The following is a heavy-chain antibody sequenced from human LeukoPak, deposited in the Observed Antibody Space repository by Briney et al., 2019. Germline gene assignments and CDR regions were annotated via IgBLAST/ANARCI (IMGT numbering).Heavy chain of an antibody. CDR2: IYPSDSDT. V-gene: IGHV5-51*01. CDR1: GYSFTSYW. J-gene: IGHJ4*02. CDR3: ARHRLLTAPGGY. Sequence: GESLKISCKGSGYSFTSYWIVWVRQVPGKGLEWMGIIYPSDSDTKYSPSFQGQVTISADKSISTAYLQWSSLQASDTAIYYCARHRLLTAPGGYWGQGTLVTVSS. D-gene: IGHD6-13*01.